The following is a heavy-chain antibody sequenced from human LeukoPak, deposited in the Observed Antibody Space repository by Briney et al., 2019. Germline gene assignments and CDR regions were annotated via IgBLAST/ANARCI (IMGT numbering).Heavy chain of an antibody. D-gene: IGHD2-15*01. Sequence: GGSLRLSCAASGFTVSSNYMTWVRQAPGKGLEWVGRIRSKANSYSTAYAASVKGRFTISRDDSKNTAYLQMNSLKTEDTAVYYCTTPEVCSGGSCYEDGEAFDIWGQGTMVTVSS. J-gene: IGHJ3*02. V-gene: IGHV3-73*01. CDR2: IRSKANSYST. CDR1: GFTVSSNY. CDR3: TTPEVCSGGSCYEDGEAFDI.